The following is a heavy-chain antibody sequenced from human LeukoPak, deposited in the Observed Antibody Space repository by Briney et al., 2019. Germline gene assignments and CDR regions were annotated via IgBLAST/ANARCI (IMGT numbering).Heavy chain of an antibody. CDR2: LYYSGST. CDR3: ARPGTWQPSRGAFDI. CDR1: GDSISSSYY. J-gene: IGHJ3*02. V-gene: IGHV4-61*05. D-gene: IGHD3-10*01. Sequence: PSETLSLTCTVSGDSISSSYYWGWIRQPPGKGLEWIGYLYYSGSTNYNPSLKSRVTMSVDRSKNQFSLKLSSVTAADTAVYYCARPGTWQPSRGAFDIWGQGTMVTVSS.